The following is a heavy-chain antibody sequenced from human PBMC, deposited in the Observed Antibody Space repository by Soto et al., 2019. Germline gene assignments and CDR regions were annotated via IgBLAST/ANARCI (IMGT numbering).Heavy chain of an antibody. D-gene: IGHD6-6*01. CDR1: GGSFSSYT. CDR2: IIPILGIA. Sequence: SVKVSCKASGGSFSSYTISWVRQAPGQGLEWMGRIIPILGIANYAQKFQGRVTITADKSTSTAYMELSSLRSEDTAVYYCARDGLSSSSSFDYWGQGTLVTVSS. J-gene: IGHJ4*02. V-gene: IGHV1-69*04. CDR3: ARDGLSSSSSFDY.